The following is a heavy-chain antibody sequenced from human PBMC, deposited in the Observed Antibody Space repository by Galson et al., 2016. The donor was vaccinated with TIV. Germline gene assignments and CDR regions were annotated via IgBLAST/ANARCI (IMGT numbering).Heavy chain of an antibody. V-gene: IGHV3-15*01. CDR3: TTGAQLVGSTYY. J-gene: IGHJ4*02. D-gene: IGHD1-26*01. CDR2: IKSNFDGGTT. CDR1: GFIFNNAW. Sequence: SLRLSCAVSGFIFNNAWMSWVRQAPGRGLEWVGRIKSNFDGGTTDYAAPVKGRFTISRDDSKNTLYLQMNSLKTEDTAVYYCTTGAQLVGSTYYWGQGTRVTVSS.